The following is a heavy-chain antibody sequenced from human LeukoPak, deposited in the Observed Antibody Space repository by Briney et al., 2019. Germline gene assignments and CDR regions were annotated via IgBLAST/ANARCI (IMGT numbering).Heavy chain of an antibody. J-gene: IGHJ4*02. D-gene: IGHD3-16*02. CDR3: ARESRLGELSFLARYYFDY. CDR2: IYNRGGT. Sequence: PSETLSLTCTVSGGSISSGTNYWTWIRQPAGRGLEWIGRIYNRGGTDYNPSLKSRITISLDTSKNQFSLKLNSMTAADTAVYYCARESRLGELSFLARYYFDYWGQGTLVTVSS. CDR1: GGSISSGTNY. V-gene: IGHV4-61*02.